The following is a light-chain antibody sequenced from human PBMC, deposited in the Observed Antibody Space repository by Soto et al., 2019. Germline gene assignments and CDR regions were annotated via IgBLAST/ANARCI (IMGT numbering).Light chain of an antibody. J-gene: IGKJ1*01. CDR2: AAS. CDR1: QSISSY. V-gene: IGKV1-39*01. CDR3: LQYNGYYRT. Sequence: DIQMTQPPSTLSASVGDRVTITCRASQSISSYLNWYQQKPGKAPKLLIYAASSLQSGVPSRFSGSGSGTDFTLTISSLQSDDFATYYCLQYNGYYRTFGQGTKVDIK.